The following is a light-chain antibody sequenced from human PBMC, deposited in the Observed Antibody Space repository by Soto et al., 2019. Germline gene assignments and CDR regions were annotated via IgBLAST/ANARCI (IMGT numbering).Light chain of an antibody. Sequence: DIQMTQSPSSLSASTGDRVTITCRASQDISNFLAWYQQKPGKTPKVLIYAASSLQSGAPSRFSGSGSGTDLTLTISSLQPEDVATYFCQKYNRAPRTIGQGTEVEIK. J-gene: IGKJ1*01. CDR2: AAS. CDR3: QKYNRAPRT. CDR1: QDISNF. V-gene: IGKV1-27*01.